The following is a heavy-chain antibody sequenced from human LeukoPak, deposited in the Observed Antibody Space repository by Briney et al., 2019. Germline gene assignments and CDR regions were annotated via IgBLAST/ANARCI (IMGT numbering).Heavy chain of an antibody. CDR3: ARATSPYYYYYMDV. CDR2: TWYDGSNK. Sequence: GGSLRLSCAASGFTFSSYGMHWVRQAPGKGLEWVAVTWYDGSNKYYADSVKGRFTISRDNSKNTLYLQMNSLRAEDTAVYYCARATSPYYYYYMDVWGKGTTVTVSS. CDR1: GFTFSSYG. J-gene: IGHJ6*03. V-gene: IGHV3-33*01. D-gene: IGHD1-14*01.